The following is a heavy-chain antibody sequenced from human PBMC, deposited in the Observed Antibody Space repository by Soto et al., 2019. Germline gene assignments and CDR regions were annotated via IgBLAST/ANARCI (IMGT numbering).Heavy chain of an antibody. D-gene: IGHD6-6*01. CDR1: GFSLSSSGMR. V-gene: IGHV2-70*04. CDR3: ARISRSSSRPWEADYGMDV. Sequence: SCPTLVNPTQTLTLTCTFSGFSLSSSGMRVSWIRQPPGKALEWLARIDWDDDKFYSTSLKTRLTISKDTSKNQVVLTMTNMDPVDTATYYCARISRSSSRPWEADYGMDVWGQGTTVTVYS. J-gene: IGHJ6*02. CDR2: IDWDDDK.